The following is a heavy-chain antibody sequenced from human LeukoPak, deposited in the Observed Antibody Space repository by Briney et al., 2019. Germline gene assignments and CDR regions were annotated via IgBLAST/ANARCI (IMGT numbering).Heavy chain of an antibody. J-gene: IGHJ5*02. V-gene: IGHV4-39*02. CDR3: AREGYLRRLDP. CDR1: GGSISSSSYY. CDR2: IYYSGST. D-gene: IGHD5-12*01. Sequence: LETLSLTCTVSGGSISSSSYYWGWIRQPPGKGLEWIGSIYYSGSTYYNPSLKSRVTISVDTSKNQFSLKLSSVTAADTAVYYCAREGYLRRLDPWGQGTLVTVSS.